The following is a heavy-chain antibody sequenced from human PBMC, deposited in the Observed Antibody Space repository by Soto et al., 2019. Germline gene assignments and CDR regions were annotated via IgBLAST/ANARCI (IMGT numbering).Heavy chain of an antibody. CDR1: GFPFNNFE. D-gene: IGHD3-16*01. J-gene: IGHJ4*02. CDR3: VGGGLSYFDH. V-gene: IGHV3-48*03. CDR2: ITGGGAT. Sequence: ESGGDLVQPGGSLRLSCVASGFPFNNFEMNWIRQAPGKGLEWISYITGGGATYYADSVKGRFTISRDNAKNSLFLQMNSVGVGDTAVYYCVGGGLSYFDHWGRGTLVTVSS.